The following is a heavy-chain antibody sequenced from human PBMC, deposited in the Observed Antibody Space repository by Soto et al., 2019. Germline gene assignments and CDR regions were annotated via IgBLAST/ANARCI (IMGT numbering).Heavy chain of an antibody. CDR2: ISTRSTV. CDR1: GFTLSSFS. J-gene: IGHJ6*03. Sequence: GESLKISCAASGFTLSSFSMTWVRQAPGKGLECVSYISTRSTVYYADSVKGRFTISRDNAKNSLYLQMNSLRAEDTAVYYCARPRPGYYMDVWGTGTTVTVSS. D-gene: IGHD6-6*01. V-gene: IGHV3-48*01. CDR3: ARPRPGYYMDV.